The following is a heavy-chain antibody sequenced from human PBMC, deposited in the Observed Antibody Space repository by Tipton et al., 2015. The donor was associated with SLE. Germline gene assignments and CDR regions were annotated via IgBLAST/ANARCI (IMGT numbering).Heavy chain of an antibody. Sequence: LRLSCTVSDGSISDYYWTWIRQPAGEGLEWIGRIYASGSTNYNPSLRSRAAMSVDTSKSHVSLKLTSVTAADTAVYYCARGGNYDFWSGNNWFDPWGQGTLVTVSS. D-gene: IGHD3-3*01. CDR1: DGSISDYY. CDR2: IYASGST. CDR3: ARGGNYDFWSGNNWFDP. J-gene: IGHJ5*02. V-gene: IGHV4-4*07.